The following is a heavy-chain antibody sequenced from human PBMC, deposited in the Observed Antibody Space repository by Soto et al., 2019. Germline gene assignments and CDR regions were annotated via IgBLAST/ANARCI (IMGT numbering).Heavy chain of an antibody. V-gene: IGHV2-5*01. CDR1: GFSLTTSGAG. D-gene: IGHD4-17*01. Sequence: QITLKESGPTLVKPTQTLTLPCTYSGFSLTTSGAGVGWIRQPPGKALEWLALISWKDDKRYNPGLESRLTIPKDTSKNPVILTLTNMDPVDTATYFCTHRYGGNCDRWYFDSWGQGTLVTVSS. CDR2: ISWKDDK. CDR3: THRYGGNCDRWYFDS. J-gene: IGHJ4*02.